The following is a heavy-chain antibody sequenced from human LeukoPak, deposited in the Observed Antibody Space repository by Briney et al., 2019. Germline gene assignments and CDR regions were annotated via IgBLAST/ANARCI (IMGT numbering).Heavy chain of an antibody. CDR2: INHSGST. Sequence: SETLSLTCAVYGGSFSGYYWSWIRHPPGKGLEWIGEINHSGSTNYNPSLKSRATIAVDTSKNQFPLKLSSVTAADTAVYYCARGDFWSGYYPWDYWGQGTLVTVSS. J-gene: IGHJ4*02. V-gene: IGHV4-34*01. D-gene: IGHD3-3*01. CDR3: ARGDFWSGYYPWDY. CDR1: GGSFSGYY.